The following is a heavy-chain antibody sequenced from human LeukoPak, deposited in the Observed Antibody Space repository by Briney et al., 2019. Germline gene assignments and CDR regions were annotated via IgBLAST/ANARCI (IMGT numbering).Heavy chain of an antibody. CDR1: GGTFSSYA. Sequence: SVKVSCKASGGTFSSYAISWVRQAPGQGLEWMGGIIPILGTANYAQKFQGRVTITADESTSTAYMELSSLRSEDTAVYYCARAGGDYYDSSAPFDYWGQGTLVTVSS. D-gene: IGHD3-22*01. V-gene: IGHV1-69*13. J-gene: IGHJ4*02. CDR2: IIPILGTA. CDR3: ARAGGDYYDSSAPFDY.